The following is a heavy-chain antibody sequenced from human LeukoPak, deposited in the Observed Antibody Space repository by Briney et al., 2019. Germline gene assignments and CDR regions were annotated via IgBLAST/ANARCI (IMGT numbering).Heavy chain of an antibody. J-gene: IGHJ5*02. CDR2: IYYSGST. CDR3: AREPYRYCSGGSCYPYNWFDP. Sequence: SQTLSLTCTVSGGSISSGGYYWRWLRQHPGKGLEWIGYIYYSGSTYYNPSLKSRVTISVDTSKNQFSLKLSSVTAADTAVYYCAREPYRYCSGGSCYPYNWFDPWGQGTLVTVSS. CDR1: GGSISSGGYY. V-gene: IGHV4-31*03. D-gene: IGHD2-15*01.